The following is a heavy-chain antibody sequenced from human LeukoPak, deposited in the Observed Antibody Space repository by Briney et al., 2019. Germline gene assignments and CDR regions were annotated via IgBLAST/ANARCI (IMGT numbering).Heavy chain of an antibody. J-gene: IGHJ4*02. V-gene: IGHV6-1*01. Sequence: SQTLSLTCAIPGDSVSSNTAAWNWISLSPARGLEWLGRTYYRSKWYNHYALSVNSRITISPDTSKNQFYLQLNSVTPEDTAVYYCVRVEYSSSYYFDSWGQGTLVTVSS. CDR2: TYYRSKWYN. CDR1: GDSVSSNTAA. D-gene: IGHD6-6*01. CDR3: VRVEYSSSYYFDS.